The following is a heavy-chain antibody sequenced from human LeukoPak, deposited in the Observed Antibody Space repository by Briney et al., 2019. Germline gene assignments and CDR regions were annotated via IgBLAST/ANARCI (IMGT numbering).Heavy chain of an antibody. J-gene: IGHJ4*02. CDR1: GFTFSSYS. Sequence: PGGSLRLSCAASGFTFSSYSMNWVRQTPEKGLEWVAKIKGDGSEKYYVDSVKGRFTISRDDAKNSVYLQMNSLRAEDTAVYSCVRPGPSVYWGQGTLVTVSS. V-gene: IGHV3-7*05. D-gene: IGHD1-1*01. CDR2: IKGDGSEK. CDR3: VRPGPSVY.